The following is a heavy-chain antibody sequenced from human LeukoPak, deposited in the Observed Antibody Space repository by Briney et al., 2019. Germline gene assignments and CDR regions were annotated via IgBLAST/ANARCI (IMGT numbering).Heavy chain of an antibody. J-gene: IGHJ4*02. CDR3: AKDRGVIAASGTTLFDY. D-gene: IGHD6-13*01. Sequence: GGSLRLSCAASGFTFSSYGMHWVRQAPGKGLEWVAFTRYDGSNKYYADSVKGRFTISRDNSKNTLYLQMNSLRAEDTSVYYCAKDRGVIAASGTTLFDYWGQGTLVTVSS. CDR1: GFTFSSYG. CDR2: TRYDGSNK. V-gene: IGHV3-30*02.